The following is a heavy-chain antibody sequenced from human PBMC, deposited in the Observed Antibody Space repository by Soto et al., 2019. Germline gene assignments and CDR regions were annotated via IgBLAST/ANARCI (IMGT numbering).Heavy chain of an antibody. CDR1: GYTFTSYY. D-gene: IGHD2-21*01. CDR2: INPSGGST. J-gene: IGHJ4*02. Sequence: ASVKASCKASGYTFTSYYMHWVRQAPGQGLEWMGIINPSGGSTSYAHKFQGTVTMTRDTSTSTVYMELTSLLSEDTAVYYGARGIDEGSCGGGGFFAHWGQGTLVTVSS. V-gene: IGHV1-46*01. CDR3: ARGIDEGSCGGGGFFAH.